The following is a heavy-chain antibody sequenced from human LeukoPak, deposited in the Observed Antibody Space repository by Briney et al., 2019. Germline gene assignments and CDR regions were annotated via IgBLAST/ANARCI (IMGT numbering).Heavy chain of an antibody. J-gene: IGHJ4*02. V-gene: IGHV1-18*01. Sequence: ASVKVSCKVSGYTFNRYDISWVRQAPGQGLEWMGWISGYNGNANYAQKVQGRVTMTTDTSTSTAYMELRSLRSDDTAVYYCARGDSGYDYRFDYWGQGTLVTVSS. D-gene: IGHD5-12*01. CDR1: GYTFNRYD. CDR2: ISGYNGNA. CDR3: ARGDSGYDYRFDY.